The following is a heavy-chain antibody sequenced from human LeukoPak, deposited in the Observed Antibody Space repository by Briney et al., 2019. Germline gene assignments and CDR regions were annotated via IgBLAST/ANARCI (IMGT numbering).Heavy chain of an antibody. D-gene: IGHD6-13*01. J-gene: IGHJ6*02. CDR1: GYTFTSYG. CDR3: ARELTDCSSSWYIYYYGMDV. V-gene: IGHV1-18*01. Sequence: ASVKVSCKASGYTFTSYGISWVRQAPGQGLEWMGWISAYNGNTNYAQKLQGRVTMTTDTSTSTAYMELRSLRSDDTAVYYCARELTDCSSSWYIYYYGMDVWGQGTTVTVSS. CDR2: ISAYNGNT.